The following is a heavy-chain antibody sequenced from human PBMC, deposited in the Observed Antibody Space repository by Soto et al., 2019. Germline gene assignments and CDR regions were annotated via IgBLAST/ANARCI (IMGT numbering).Heavy chain of an antibody. CDR2: ITTAGDT. J-gene: IGHJ6*02. CDR1: GFTFSNYD. Sequence: EVQLVESGGGLVQPGGSPRLSCAASGFTFSNYDMHWVRQVTGKGLEWVSGITTAGDTYYAGSVKGRFTISREKAKNSLYLQMNSLSAGDTAVYYCARELHGGSYGMDVWGQGTTVTVSS. V-gene: IGHV3-13*01. CDR3: ARELHGGSYGMDV.